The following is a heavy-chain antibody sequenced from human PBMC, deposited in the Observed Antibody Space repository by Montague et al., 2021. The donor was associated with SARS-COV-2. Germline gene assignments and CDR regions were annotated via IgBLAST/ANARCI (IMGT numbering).Heavy chain of an antibody. CDR3: ARDQGGYGTFDI. D-gene: IGHD5-12*01. J-gene: IGHJ3*02. V-gene: IGHV3-11*01. CDR1: GFIFSDYY. Sequence: SLRLSCAASGFIFSDYYMTWIRQAPGTGLEWVSHISGSGSKTYYADSVKGRFTISRDTANNSAYLQMNFLGAEDTAVYYCARDQGGYGTFDIWGQGTMVTVSS. CDR2: ISGSGSKT.